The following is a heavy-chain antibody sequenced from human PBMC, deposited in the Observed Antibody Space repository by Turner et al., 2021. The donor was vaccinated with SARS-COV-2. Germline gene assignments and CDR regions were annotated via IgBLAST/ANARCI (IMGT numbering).Heavy chain of an antibody. Sequence: QVQLQESGPGLVKPSETLSLPCTVSGGSISSKSWSWVRQSPGKGLEWIGYFYKIGTIDYNPTLRSRGTISVDTSKNQLSLKLSSVTAADTAVYYCARHQGSASGYDHGMNVWGQGTAVIVSS. D-gene: IGHD1-26*01. J-gene: IGHJ6*02. CDR1: GGSISSKS. V-gene: IGHV4-59*08. CDR2: FYKIGTI. CDR3: ARHQGSASGYDHGMNV.